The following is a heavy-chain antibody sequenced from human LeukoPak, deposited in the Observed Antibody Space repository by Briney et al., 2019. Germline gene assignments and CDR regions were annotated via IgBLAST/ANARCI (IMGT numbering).Heavy chain of an antibody. CDR3: ARVGGYDYAIDY. D-gene: IGHD5-12*01. V-gene: IGHV4-34*01. CDR2: INHSGST. J-gene: IGHJ4*02. CDR1: GGSFSGYY. Sequence: PSETLSLTCAVYGGSFSGYYWSWLRQPPGKGLEWIGEINHSGSTNYNPSLKTLVTISVDTSKNQFSLKLSSVTAADTAVYYCARVGGYDYAIDYWGQGTLVTVSS.